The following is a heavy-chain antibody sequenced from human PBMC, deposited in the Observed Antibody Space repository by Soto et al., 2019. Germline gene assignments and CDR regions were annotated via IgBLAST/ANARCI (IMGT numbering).Heavy chain of an antibody. CDR1: GGSVSSGSYY. CDR3: ARGVGYDRPYYFDY. J-gene: IGHJ4*02. Sequence: PSETLSLTCTVSGGSVSSGSYYWSWIRQPPGKGLEWIGYIYYSGSTNYNPSLKSRVTISVDTSKNQFSLKLSSVTAADTAVYYCARGVGYDRPYYFDYWGQGTLVTVSS. D-gene: IGHD1-26*01. CDR2: IYYSGST. V-gene: IGHV4-61*01.